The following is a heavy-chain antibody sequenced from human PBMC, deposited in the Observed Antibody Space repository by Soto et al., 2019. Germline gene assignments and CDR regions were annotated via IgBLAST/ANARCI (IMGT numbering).Heavy chain of an antibody. CDR3: AGVSGDDAFGV. V-gene: IGHV4-39*01. CDR1: GGSISSNFYY. Sequence: PSETLSLTCTVSGGSISSNFYYWGWIRQPPGKGLQWIGNIYYRGSTNYNPSLKSPVSISVDTSKNQFSLKLSSVTAADTAVYYCAGVSGDDAFGVWGQGTMVSVS. CDR2: IYYRGST. J-gene: IGHJ3*01. D-gene: IGHD3-10*01.